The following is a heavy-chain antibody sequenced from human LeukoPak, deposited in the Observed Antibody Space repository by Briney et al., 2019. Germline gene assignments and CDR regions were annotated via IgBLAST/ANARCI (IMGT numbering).Heavy chain of an antibody. V-gene: IGHV3-23*01. CDR1: GFTFSSYA. Sequence: PGGSLRPSCAASGFTFSSYAMSWVRQAPGKGLEWVSAISGSGGSTYYADSVKGRFTISRDNSKNTLYLQMNSLRAEDTAVYYCAKDEGYCSSTSCYADYWGQGTLVTVSS. J-gene: IGHJ4*02. CDR2: ISGSGGST. CDR3: AKDEGYCSSTSCYADY. D-gene: IGHD2-2*01.